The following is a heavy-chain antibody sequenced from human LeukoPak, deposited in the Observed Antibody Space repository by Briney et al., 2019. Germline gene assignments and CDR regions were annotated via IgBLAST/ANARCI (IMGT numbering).Heavy chain of an antibody. Sequence: GGPLRLSCAASGFTFSSYSMNWVRQAPGKGLEWVSSISSSSSYIYYADSVKGRFTISRDNAKNSLYLQMNSLRAEDTAVYYCARAEEYYYDSSGLRTFDYWGQGTLVTVSS. CDR1: GFTFSSYS. J-gene: IGHJ4*02. CDR3: ARAEEYYYDSSGLRTFDY. D-gene: IGHD3-22*01. CDR2: ISSSSSYI. V-gene: IGHV3-21*01.